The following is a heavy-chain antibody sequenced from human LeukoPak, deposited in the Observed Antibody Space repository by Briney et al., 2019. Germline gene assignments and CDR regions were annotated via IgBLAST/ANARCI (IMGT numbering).Heavy chain of an antibody. CDR3: ARDRGSESSYGIDV. V-gene: IGHV3-30*04. CDR1: GFSFNSYA. CDR2: LSYDGSEK. Sequence: GGSLRLSCAASGFSFNSYAMHWVRQAPGKGLEWVAVLSYDGSEKYYADSVKGRFTISRDNSKNTLYLQMNSLTTEDTAVYYCARDRGSESSYGIDVWGQGTTVTVSS. D-gene: IGHD3-10*01. J-gene: IGHJ6*02.